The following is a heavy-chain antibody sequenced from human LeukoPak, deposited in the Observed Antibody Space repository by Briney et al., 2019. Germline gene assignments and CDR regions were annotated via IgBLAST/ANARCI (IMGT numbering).Heavy chain of an antibody. CDR1: GGSTSSYY. D-gene: IGHD1-26*01. Sequence: TSETLSLTCTVSGGSTSSYYWSWIRQPPGKGLEWIGYIYYSGSTNYNPSLKSRVTISVDTSKNQFSLKLSSVTAADTAVYYCARLARSGSYYLDYWGQGTLVTVSS. CDR3: ARLARSGSYYLDY. CDR2: IYYSGST. V-gene: IGHV4-59*01. J-gene: IGHJ4*02.